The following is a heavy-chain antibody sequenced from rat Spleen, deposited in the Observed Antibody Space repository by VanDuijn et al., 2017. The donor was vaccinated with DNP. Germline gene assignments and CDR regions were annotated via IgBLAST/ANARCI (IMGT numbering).Heavy chain of an antibody. D-gene: IGHD1-11*01. J-gene: IGHJ2*01. CDR1: GFNFNDYW. Sequence: EVKLVESGGGLVQPGRSLKLSCAASGFNFNDYWMGWVRQAPGKGLEWIGEINKDSRTINYTPSLKDKFTISRDNAQNTLYLQMSKLGSEDTAIYHCAKGPNYGGDSDYFDYWGQGVMVTVSS. CDR2: INKDSRTI. V-gene: IGHV4-2*01. CDR3: AKGPNYGGDSDYFDY.